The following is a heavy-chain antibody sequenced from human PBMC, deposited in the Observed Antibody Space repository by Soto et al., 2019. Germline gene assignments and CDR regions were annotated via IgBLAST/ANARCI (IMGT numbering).Heavy chain of an antibody. Sequence: SETLSLTCAFYGWSFSGHYWSWIRQPPGKGLEWIGEINHSGSTNYNPSLKSRVTISVDTSKNQFSLKMRSVTAADTAVFYCARSEDGYNWLDYWGQGTLVTVS. CDR2: INHSGST. J-gene: IGHJ4*02. V-gene: IGHV4-34*01. CDR1: GWSFSGHY. CDR3: ARSEDGYNWLDY. D-gene: IGHD5-12*01.